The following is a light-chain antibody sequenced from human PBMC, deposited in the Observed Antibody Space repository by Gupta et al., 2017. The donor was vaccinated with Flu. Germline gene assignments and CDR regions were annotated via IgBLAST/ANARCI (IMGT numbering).Light chain of an antibody. CDR1: SSDVGSYNL. CDR3: CSYAGSSTFGV. J-gene: IGLJ3*02. CDR2: GVS. Sequence: ITISCTGTSSDVGSYNLVSWYQQHPGKAPKLMIYGVSKRPSGVSNRFSGSKSGNTASLTISGLQAEDEADYYCCSYAGSSTFGVFGGGTKLTVL. V-gene: IGLV2-23*02.